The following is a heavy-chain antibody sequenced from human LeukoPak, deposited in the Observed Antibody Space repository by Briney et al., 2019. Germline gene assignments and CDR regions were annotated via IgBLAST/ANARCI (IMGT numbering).Heavy chain of an antibody. CDR1: GDSFSSNSYY. J-gene: IGHJ4*02. CDR2: IYFTGST. Sequence: SETLSLTCTVSGDSFSSNSYYWGWIRQPQGKGLEGFASIYFTGSTYYNPSLKSRVTISTDTSKNQLSLRLSSVTAADTAVYYCASYRGYSGYDAPSYFDSWGQGTLVTVSS. CDR3: ASYRGYSGYDAPSYFDS. D-gene: IGHD5-12*01. V-gene: IGHV4-39*01.